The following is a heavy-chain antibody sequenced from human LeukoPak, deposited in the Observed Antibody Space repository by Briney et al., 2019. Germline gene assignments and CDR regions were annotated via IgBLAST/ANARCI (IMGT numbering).Heavy chain of an antibody. D-gene: IGHD5-12*01. CDR3: ARGSTGGYSGYDATRKYFDY. Sequence: PGGSLRLSCAASGFTFSSYSMYWVRQAPGKGLEWVSSISSRSSYIYYTDSVKGRFTISRDNAKNSLHLQMNSLRAEDTALYYCARGSTGGYSGYDATRKYFDYWGQGTLVTVSS. V-gene: IGHV3-21*01. J-gene: IGHJ4*02. CDR2: ISSRSSYI. CDR1: GFTFSSYS.